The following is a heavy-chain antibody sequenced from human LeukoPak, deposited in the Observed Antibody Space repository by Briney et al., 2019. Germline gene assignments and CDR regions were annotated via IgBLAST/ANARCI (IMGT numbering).Heavy chain of an antibody. Sequence: QSGGSLRLSCAASGFTFSGSAMHWVRQASGKGLEWVGRIRNKANSYATAYTASVKGRFTISRDDSKNTAYLQMNSLKTEDTAVYYCTRYSSSDSWFDPWGQGTLVTVSS. V-gene: IGHV3-73*01. CDR2: IRNKANSYAT. D-gene: IGHD6-6*01. CDR1: GFTFSGSA. CDR3: TRYSSSDSWFDP. J-gene: IGHJ5*02.